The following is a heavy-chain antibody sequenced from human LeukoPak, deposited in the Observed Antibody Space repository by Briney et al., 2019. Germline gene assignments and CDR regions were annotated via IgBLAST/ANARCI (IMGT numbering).Heavy chain of an antibody. Sequence: GESLQISCKGSGYSFTSYWIGWVRQMPGKGLEWMGIIYPGDSDTRYSPSFQGQVTISADKSISTACLQWSSLKASDTAMYYCARPSVTASDFDAFDIWGQGTMVTVSS. J-gene: IGHJ3*02. CDR2: IYPGDSDT. D-gene: IGHD2-21*02. V-gene: IGHV5-51*01. CDR3: ARPSVTASDFDAFDI. CDR1: GYSFTSYW.